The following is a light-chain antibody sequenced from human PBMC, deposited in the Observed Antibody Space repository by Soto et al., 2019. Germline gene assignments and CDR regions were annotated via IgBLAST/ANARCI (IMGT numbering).Light chain of an antibody. Sequence: QSALTQPASVSGSPGQSITISCTGTSSDVGGYNYVSWYQQHPGKAPKLMIYDVSNRPSGVSNRFSGSKSGNTASLTISGLQAEDEADYYCSSYTSIHVVFGGGTKLTVL. J-gene: IGLJ2*01. CDR3: SSYTSIHVV. CDR2: DVS. CDR1: SSDVGGYNY. V-gene: IGLV2-14*01.